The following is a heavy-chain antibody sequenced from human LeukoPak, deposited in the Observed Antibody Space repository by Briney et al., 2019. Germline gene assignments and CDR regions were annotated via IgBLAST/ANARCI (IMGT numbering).Heavy chain of an antibody. V-gene: IGHV1-69*13. D-gene: IGHD4-23*01. CDR1: GGIFSSYA. CDR3: ARLGPHYGGNPDNWFDP. CDR2: IIPIFGTP. Sequence: ASVKVSCKASGGIFSSYAISWVRQAPGQGLEWMGGIIPIFGTPNYAQKFQGRVTITADESTSTAYMELIGLRSEDTAVYYCARLGPHYGGNPDNWFDPWGQGTLVTVSS. J-gene: IGHJ5*02.